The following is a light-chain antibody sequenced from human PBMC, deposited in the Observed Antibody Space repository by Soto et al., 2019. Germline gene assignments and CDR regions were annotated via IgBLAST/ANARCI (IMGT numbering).Light chain of an antibody. CDR3: EQYNNWPHA. V-gene: IGKV3-15*01. CDR1: QNILSN. Sequence: EIVMTQSPATLSVSPGESATLSCRASQNILSNLAWYQQKPGQAPRLLIYGASTRATGIPARFSGSGSGTEFTLTISSLQSEDFAVYYCEQYNNWPHAFGGGTKVDI. J-gene: IGKJ4*01. CDR2: GAS.